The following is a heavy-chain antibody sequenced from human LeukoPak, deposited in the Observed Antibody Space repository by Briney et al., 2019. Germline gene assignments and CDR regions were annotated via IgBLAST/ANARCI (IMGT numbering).Heavy chain of an antibody. D-gene: IGHD2-15*01. CDR3: ARGRKGGALLLDAFDI. Sequence: GGSLRLSCAASGFTFSNFWMHWVRQAPGKGLVWVSRISNDGTTTTYADSVKGRFTISRDNAKNTLYLQMNSLRGEDTAVYYCARGRKGGALLLDAFDIWGQGTMVTVSS. CDR2: ISNDGTTT. CDR1: GFTFSNFW. V-gene: IGHV3-74*01. J-gene: IGHJ3*02.